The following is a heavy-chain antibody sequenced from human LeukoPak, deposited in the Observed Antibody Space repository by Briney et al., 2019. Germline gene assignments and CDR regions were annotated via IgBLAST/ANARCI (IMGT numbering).Heavy chain of an antibody. CDR1: GGSISNYY. CDR2: MSSGGTT. CDR3: ARTNLPATQGAFDI. Sequence: SETLSLTCTVSGGSISNYYWSWIRQPAAKGLEYIWRMSSGGTTNYNPSLESRVTMSVDTSKNQFSLNLRSVTAADTAVYYCARTNLPATQGAFDIWGQGTMVTVSS. D-gene: IGHD2-2*01. V-gene: IGHV4-4*07. J-gene: IGHJ3*02.